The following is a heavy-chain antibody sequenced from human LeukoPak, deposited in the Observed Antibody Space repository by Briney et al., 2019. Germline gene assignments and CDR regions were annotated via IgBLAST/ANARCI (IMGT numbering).Heavy chain of an antibody. D-gene: IGHD6-19*01. CDR2: MNPNSGNT. J-gene: IGHJ5*02. CDR1: GYTFTSYD. V-gene: IGHV1-8*01. Sequence: ASVKVSCKASGYTFTSYDINWVRQATGQGLEWMGWMNPNSGNTGYAQKFQGRVTMTRNTSISTAYMELSSLRSEDTAVYYCARSRGIAVARWFDPWGQETLVTVSS. CDR3: ARSRGIAVARWFDP.